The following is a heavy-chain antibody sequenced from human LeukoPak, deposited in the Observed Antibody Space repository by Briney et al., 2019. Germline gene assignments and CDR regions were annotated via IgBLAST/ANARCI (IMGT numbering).Heavy chain of an antibody. CDR1: GYTFTSYA. Sequence: ASVKVSCKASGYTFTSYAMNWVRQAPGQGLEWMGWINTNTGNPTYAQGFTGRFVFSLDTSVSTAYLQISSLKAEDTAVYYCARESGYYDSSGYEKIDAFDIWGQGTMVTVSS. CDR2: INTNTGNP. V-gene: IGHV7-4-1*02. CDR3: ARESGYYDSSGYEKIDAFDI. D-gene: IGHD3-22*01. J-gene: IGHJ3*02.